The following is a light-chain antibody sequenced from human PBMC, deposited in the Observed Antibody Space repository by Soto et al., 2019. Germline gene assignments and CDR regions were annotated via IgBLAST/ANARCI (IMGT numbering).Light chain of an antibody. CDR2: DAS. Sequence: EIVLTQSPVTLSLSPGERATLSCRASQSVRTYLAWYQVKPGQAPRLLIYDASSRASGVPARFSGSGSGTDFTLTISRLEPEDFAVYYCHQRKSWPRTFGQGTKVDIK. CDR3: HQRKSWPRT. J-gene: IGKJ1*01. V-gene: IGKV3-11*01. CDR1: QSVRTY.